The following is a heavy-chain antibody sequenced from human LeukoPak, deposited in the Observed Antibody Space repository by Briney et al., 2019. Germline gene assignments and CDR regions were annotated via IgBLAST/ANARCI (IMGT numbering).Heavy chain of an antibody. J-gene: IGHJ4*02. D-gene: IGHD4-23*01. CDR2: IYYSGST. V-gene: IGHV4-39*07. Sequence: SETLSLTCTVSGGSISSSSYYWGWIRQPPGKGLEWIGSIYYSGSTYYNPSLKSRVTISVDTSKNQFSLKLSSVTAADTAVYYCARDWTTVVTKYFDYWGQGTLVTVSS. CDR1: GGSISSSSYY. CDR3: ARDWTTVVTKYFDY.